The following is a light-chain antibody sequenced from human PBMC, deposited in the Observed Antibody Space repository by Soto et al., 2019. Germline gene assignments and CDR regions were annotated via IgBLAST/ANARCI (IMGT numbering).Light chain of an antibody. CDR1: NIGGRN. J-gene: IGLJ2*01. CDR3: QVWDGSSDPVV. V-gene: IGLV3-21*02. Sequence: SYELTQPPSVSVAPGQTARIACGGNNIGGRNVHWYQQKPGQAPVLVVYDDSDRPSGIPERISGSKSGNTAALTISRLEAGDEADYYCQVWDGSSDPVVFGGGTKLTVL. CDR2: DDS.